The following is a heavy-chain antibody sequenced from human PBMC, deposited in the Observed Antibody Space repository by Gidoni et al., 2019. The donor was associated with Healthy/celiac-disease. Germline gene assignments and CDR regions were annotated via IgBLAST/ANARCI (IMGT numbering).Heavy chain of an antibody. CDR2: IWDDGSNK. D-gene: IGHD2-15*01. J-gene: IGHJ4*02. Sequence: VPLVESGGVVVPPGRSLSLPCSASGFTFSSHGMHWVRQAPGKGLEWVAVIWDDGSNKYYADSVKGRFTISRDNSKNTLYLQMNSLRAEDTAVYYCARDSCSGGSCYSPPRYWGQGTLVTVSS. V-gene: IGHV3-33*01. CDR3: ARDSCSGGSCYSPPRY. CDR1: GFTFSSHG.